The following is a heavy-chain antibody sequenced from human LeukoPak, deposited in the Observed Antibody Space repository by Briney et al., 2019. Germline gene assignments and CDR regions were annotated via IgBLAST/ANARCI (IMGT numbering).Heavy chain of an antibody. V-gene: IGHV3-21*01. CDR2: ISSSSSYI. Sequence: GGSLRLSCAASGFTFSSYSMNWVRQAPGKGLEWVSSISSSSSYIYYADSVKGRFTISRDNAKNSLYLQMNSLRTEDTAVYYCARDLGSSSWDDYWGQGTLVTVSS. CDR3: ARDLGSSSWDDY. D-gene: IGHD6-13*01. CDR1: GFTFSSYS. J-gene: IGHJ4*02.